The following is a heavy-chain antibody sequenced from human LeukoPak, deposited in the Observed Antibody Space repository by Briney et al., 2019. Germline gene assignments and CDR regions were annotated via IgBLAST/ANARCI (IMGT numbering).Heavy chain of an antibody. J-gene: IGHJ5*02. CDR3: ARQPALSYCSSATCWFDA. V-gene: IGHV4-59*08. CDR1: GGSISSYY. D-gene: IGHD2-2*01. Sequence: SETLSLTCTVSGGSISSYYWSWIRQPPRKGLEWIGYVYYRGSTNYNPSLKSRVTISLDTSEKQFSLKMNSVTAADTALYYCARQPALSYCSSATCWFDAWGQGILVTASS. CDR2: VYYRGST.